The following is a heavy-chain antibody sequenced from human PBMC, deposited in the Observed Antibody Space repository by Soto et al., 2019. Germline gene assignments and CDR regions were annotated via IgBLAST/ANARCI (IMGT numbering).Heavy chain of an antibody. D-gene: IGHD2-2*01. Sequence: PGGPLRHSCSASGFTFSRYGMHRVRQAPGKGLEWVAVIWYDGSNKYYADSVKGRFTISRDNSKNTLYLQMNSLRAEDTAVYYCARDLINYCSSTSCYGIHDPSKIKGGFDYWGQGT. J-gene: IGHJ4*02. CDR3: ARDLINYCSSTSCYGIHDPSKIKGGFDY. CDR2: IWYDGSNK. CDR1: GFTFSRYG. V-gene: IGHV3-33*01.